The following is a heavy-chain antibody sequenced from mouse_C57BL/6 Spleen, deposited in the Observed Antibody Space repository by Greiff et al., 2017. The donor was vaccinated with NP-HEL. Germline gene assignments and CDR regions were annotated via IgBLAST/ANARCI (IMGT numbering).Heavy chain of an antibody. D-gene: IGHD1-1*01. Sequence: EVQLQQSGPELVKPGASVKISCKASGYSFTDYNMNWVKQSNGKSLEWIGVINPNYGTTSYNQKFKGKATLTVDQSSSTAHMELRSLTSEDSAVYYCARSTVVEYYFDYWGQGTTLTVSS. CDR2: INPNYGTT. J-gene: IGHJ2*01. CDR3: ARSTVVEYYFDY. CDR1: GYSFTDYN. V-gene: IGHV1-39*01.